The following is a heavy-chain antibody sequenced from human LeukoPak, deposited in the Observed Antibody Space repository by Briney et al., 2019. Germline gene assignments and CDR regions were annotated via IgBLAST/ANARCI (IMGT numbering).Heavy chain of an antibody. D-gene: IGHD1-14*01. V-gene: IGHV3-33*06. J-gene: IGHJ3*02. Sequence: GGSLRLSCAASGFTFSSYGMHWVRQAPGKGLEWVAVIWYDGSNKYYADSVKGRFTISRDNSKNTLYLQMNSLRAEDTAVYYCAKDGNRTPIPSAFDIWGQGTMVTVSS. CDR2: IWYDGSNK. CDR3: AKDGNRTPIPSAFDI. CDR1: GFTFSSYG.